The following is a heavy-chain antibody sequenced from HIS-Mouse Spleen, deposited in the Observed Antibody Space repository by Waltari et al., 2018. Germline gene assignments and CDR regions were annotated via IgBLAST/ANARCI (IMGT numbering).Heavy chain of an antibody. CDR2: IYYSGST. Sequence: QLQLQESGPGLVKPSETLSLTCTVSGGSISSSSYYCGGNSLPPGKGLGWMGGIYYSGSTYYNPSLKSRVTLSVDTSKNQFSLKLSSVTAADTAVYYCAGEIPYSSSWYDWYFDLWGRGTLVTVSS. CDR3: AGEIPYSSSWYDWYFDL. V-gene: IGHV4-39*07. CDR1: GGSISSSSYY. J-gene: IGHJ2*01. D-gene: IGHD6-13*01.